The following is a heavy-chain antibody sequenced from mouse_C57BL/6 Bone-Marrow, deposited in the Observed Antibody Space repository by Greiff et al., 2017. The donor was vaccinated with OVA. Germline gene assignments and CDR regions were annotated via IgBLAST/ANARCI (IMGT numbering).Heavy chain of an antibody. CDR3: ARRGPVVADY. Sequence: QVQLKQPGAELVKPGASVKMSCKASGYTFTRYWINWVKQRPGQGLEWVGDIYPGSGSTNYNEKFKSKATLTVDTSSSTAYMQLSSLTSEDSAVYYCARRGPVVADYWGQGTTLTVSS. CDR2: IYPGSGST. J-gene: IGHJ2*01. D-gene: IGHD1-1*01. V-gene: IGHV1-55*01. CDR1: GYTFTRYW.